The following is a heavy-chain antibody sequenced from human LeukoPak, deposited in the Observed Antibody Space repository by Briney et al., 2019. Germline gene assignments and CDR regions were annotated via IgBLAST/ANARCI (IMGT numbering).Heavy chain of an antibody. J-gene: IGHJ4*02. Sequence: ASVKVSCKTSGCTFTSYAMNWVRQAPGQGLEFMGWINTGTGNPTYAQGFTGRFVFSLDTSVSTAYLQISTLKPEDTAVYYCASFGAHSFDYWGQGTLVTVSS. V-gene: IGHV7-4-1*02. CDR1: GCTFTSYA. D-gene: IGHD3-10*01. CDR2: INTGTGNP. CDR3: ASFGAHSFDY.